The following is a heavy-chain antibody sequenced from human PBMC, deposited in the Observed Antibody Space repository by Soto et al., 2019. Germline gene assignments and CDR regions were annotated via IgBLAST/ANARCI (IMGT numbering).Heavy chain of an antibody. D-gene: IGHD3-16*02. J-gene: IGHJ4*02. CDR1: GFAFSGYW. Sequence: GGSLRLSSAASGFAFSGYWMHWVRQAPGKGLVWVLRINNHCSSTSYYDSVKGRYTITRVTAKNTIYLQMNSLRAEATAAYYCARAKYDDVGGSYRYSPFFDSWGQGTLVTVSS. V-gene: IGHV3-74*01. CDR2: INNHCSST. CDR3: ARAKYDDVGGSYRYSPFFDS.